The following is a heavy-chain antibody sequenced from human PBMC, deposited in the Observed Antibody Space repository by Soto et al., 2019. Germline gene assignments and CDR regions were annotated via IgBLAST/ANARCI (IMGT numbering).Heavy chain of an antibody. J-gene: IGHJ5*02. Sequence: QVQLVQSGAEVQKPGSSVKVSCKASGGTFSSYAISWVRQAPGQGLEWMGGIIPICGTAHYAQKFQGRVTITADESTSTAYMERSSLRSEDTAVYYCALDPYPTGTGDWFDPLGQGTLVTVSS. V-gene: IGHV1-69*01. CDR1: GGTFSSYA. D-gene: IGHD1-1*01. CDR2: IIPICGTA. CDR3: ALDPYPTGTGDWFDP.